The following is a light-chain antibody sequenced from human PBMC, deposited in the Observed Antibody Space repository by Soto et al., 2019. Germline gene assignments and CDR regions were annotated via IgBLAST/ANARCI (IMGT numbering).Light chain of an antibody. Sequence: EMVLTQSPGTLSLSPGERATLSCRASQSVSSSYLAWYQQKPGQAPRLLIYGASSRATGIPDRFSGSGSGTDFTLTISRLEPDDFPVYYCQQYGSSPYTFGQGTKLEIK. J-gene: IGKJ2*01. CDR3: QQYGSSPYT. CDR2: GAS. CDR1: QSVSSSY. V-gene: IGKV3-20*01.